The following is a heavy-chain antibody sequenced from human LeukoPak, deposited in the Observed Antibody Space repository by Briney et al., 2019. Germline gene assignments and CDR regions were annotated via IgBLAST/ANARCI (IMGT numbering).Heavy chain of an antibody. Sequence: GGPLRLSCAASGFTFSDYYMSWVRQAPGKGLEWVSYISSRGSTIYYADSVKGRFTISRDNAKNSLYLQMNSLRAEDTAVYYCARAPGDSSGYRWGQGTLVTVSS. CDR3: ARAPGDSSGYR. V-gene: IGHV3-11*01. J-gene: IGHJ4*02. CDR1: GFTFSDYY. CDR2: ISSRGSTI. D-gene: IGHD3-22*01.